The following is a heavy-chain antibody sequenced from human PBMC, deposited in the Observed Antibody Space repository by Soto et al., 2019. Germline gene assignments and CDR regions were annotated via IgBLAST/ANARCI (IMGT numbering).Heavy chain of an antibody. Sequence: QPGGSLRLACAASGFSPTSYTIHWVSQSPGKGLYGVNFISSDGDKKLYADSVKGRATVSRDDSKNTVFLQRSSLSPADRAIYYGATERYSYGLYFHVWGHGTPVIVSS. CDR2: ISSDGDKK. CDR1: GFSPTSYT. CDR3: ATERYSYGLYFHV. J-gene: IGHJ6*02. V-gene: IGHV3-30-3*02. D-gene: IGHD5-18*01.